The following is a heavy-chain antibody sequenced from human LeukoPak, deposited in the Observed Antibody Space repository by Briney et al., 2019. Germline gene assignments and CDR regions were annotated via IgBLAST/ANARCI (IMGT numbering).Heavy chain of an antibody. J-gene: IGHJ4*02. CDR2: ISGSGGNT. D-gene: IGHD6-19*01. CDR1: GFTFSSYA. CDR3: ANPRLGDY. Sequence: PGGSLRLSCAAPGFTFSSYAMSWVRQAPGKGLEWVSAISGSGGNTYYADSVKGRFTISRDSSKNTLYLQMNSLRAEDTAVYYCANPRLGDYWGQGTLVTVSS. V-gene: IGHV3-23*01.